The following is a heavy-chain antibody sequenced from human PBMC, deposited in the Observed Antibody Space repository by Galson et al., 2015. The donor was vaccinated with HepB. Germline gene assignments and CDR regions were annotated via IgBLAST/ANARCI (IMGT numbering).Heavy chain of an antibody. CDR1: GFTFSSYS. D-gene: IGHD2-2*01. V-gene: IGHV3-48*02. Sequence: SLRLSCAASGFTFSSYSMNWVRQAPGKGLEWVSYISTGSTTIYYADSVRGRFTISRDNAKTALYLQMNSLRDEDTAVYYCARETIVPAAVGGLDVWGQGTTVTVSS. J-gene: IGHJ6*02. CDR2: ISTGSTTI. CDR3: ARETIVPAAVGGLDV.